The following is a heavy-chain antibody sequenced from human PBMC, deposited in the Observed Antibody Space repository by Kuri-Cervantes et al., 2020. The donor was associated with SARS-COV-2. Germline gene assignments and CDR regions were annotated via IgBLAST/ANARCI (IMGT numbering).Heavy chain of an antibody. CDR3: ARGPSWNYIWGIYRGEWNTFDI. Sequence: ASVKVSCKASGYTFTGYYMHWVRQAPGQGLEWMGWINPNSGGTNYAQKFQGWVTMTRDTSISTVYMELSRLRSDDTAVYYCARGPSWNYIWGIYRGEWNTFDIWGQGTMVTVSS. V-gene: IGHV1-2*04. CDR1: GYTFTGYY. D-gene: IGHD3-16*02. CDR2: INPNSGGT. J-gene: IGHJ3*02.